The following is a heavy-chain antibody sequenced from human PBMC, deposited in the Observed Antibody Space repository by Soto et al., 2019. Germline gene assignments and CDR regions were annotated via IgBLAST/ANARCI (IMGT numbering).Heavy chain of an antibody. D-gene: IGHD4-17*01. CDR2: IYYSGST. V-gene: IGHV4-31*02. Sequence: SDTLALTFTVSGCAISSCCYYWSWIRQHPGKGLEWIGYIYYSGSTYYNPSLKSRVTISVDTSKNQFSLKLSSVTAADTAVYYGARHMSAYGDYLFDYWGQGTLVSVSS. CDR1: GCAISSCCYY. J-gene: IGHJ4*02. CDR3: ARHMSAYGDYLFDY.